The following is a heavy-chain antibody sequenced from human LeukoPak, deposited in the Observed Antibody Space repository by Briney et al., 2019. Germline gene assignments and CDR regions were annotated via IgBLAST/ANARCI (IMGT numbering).Heavy chain of an antibody. Sequence: GGSLRLACAASVLTFDDYTMYWVRQAPVKGLEWVSLIRWDGGGTYYADSVKGRFTISRDNAKNSLYLQMNSLRAEDTALYYCARKRDYYDSSGYYDRQYYFDYWGQGTLVTVSS. CDR3: ARKRDYYDSSGYYDRQYYFDY. CDR1: VLTFDDYT. CDR2: IRWDGGGT. J-gene: IGHJ4*02. V-gene: IGHV3-43*01. D-gene: IGHD3-22*01.